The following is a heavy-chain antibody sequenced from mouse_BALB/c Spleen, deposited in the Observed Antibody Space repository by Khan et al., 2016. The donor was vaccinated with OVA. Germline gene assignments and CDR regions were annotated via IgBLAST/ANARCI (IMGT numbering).Heavy chain of an antibody. CDR3: ARYRIDY. V-gene: IGHV1-7*01. CDR2: INPTSGYT. CDR1: GYTFTSYW. D-gene: IGHD2-12*01. Sequence: QIQLVQSGAELAKPGASVKMSCKASGYTFTSYWMHWIKQRPGQGLEWIGYINPTSGYTDYTQKFKDKATLTADKSSSTAYMQLSSLTSDDYAVYYCARYRIDYWGQGTALTVSS. J-gene: IGHJ2*01.